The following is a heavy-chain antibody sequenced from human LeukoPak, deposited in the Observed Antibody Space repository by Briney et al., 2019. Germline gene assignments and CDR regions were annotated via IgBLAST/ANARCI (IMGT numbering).Heavy chain of an antibody. CDR1: GFSLSTSGMC. D-gene: IGHD5-18*01. CDR3: ARLWDTTMVFDY. CDR2: IDWDDDR. V-gene: IGHV2-70*11. J-gene: IGHJ4*02. Sequence: SGPTLVNPTQTLTLTCTFSGFSLSTSGMCVNWIRQPPGKALEWLARIDWDDDRYYSTSLKTRLTISKDTSKNQVVLTMTNVDPVDTATYYYARLWDTTMVFDYWGQGTLVTVSS.